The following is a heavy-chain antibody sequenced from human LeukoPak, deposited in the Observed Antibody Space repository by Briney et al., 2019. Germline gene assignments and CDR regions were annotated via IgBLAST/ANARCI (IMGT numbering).Heavy chain of an antibody. V-gene: IGHV4-39*01. CDR3: ARHGLYSSSWYLPYFQH. Sequence: SETLSLTCTVSGASISSSSYYWGWIRQPPGKGLEWIGNIYYSGRTYYNPSLKSRVTISVDTSKNQFSLNLSSVTAADTAVYYCARHGLYSSSWYLPYFQHWGQGTLVTVSS. CDR1: GASISSSSYY. J-gene: IGHJ1*01. D-gene: IGHD6-13*01. CDR2: IYYSGRT.